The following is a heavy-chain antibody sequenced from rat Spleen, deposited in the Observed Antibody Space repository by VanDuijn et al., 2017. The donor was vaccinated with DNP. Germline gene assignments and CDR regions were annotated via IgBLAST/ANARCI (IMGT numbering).Heavy chain of an antibody. D-gene: IGHD1-1*01. Sequence: EVQLVESGGGLVQPGRSMKVSCAASGFTFSDYGMAWVLQAPTKGLEWVASITYDGGRTSYRDSVKGRFTISRDNGKSTLYLQMENLRSEDTATYYCAKDMSHYYSDWYFDFWGPGTMVTVSS. CDR1: GFTFSDYG. V-gene: IGHV5-20*01. J-gene: IGHJ1*01. CDR3: AKDMSHYYSDWYFDF. CDR2: ITYDGGRT.